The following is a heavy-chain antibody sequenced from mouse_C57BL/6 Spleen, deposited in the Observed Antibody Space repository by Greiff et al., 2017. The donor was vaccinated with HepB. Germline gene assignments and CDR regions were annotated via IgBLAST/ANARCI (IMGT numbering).Heavy chain of an antibody. CDR3: ARNNGSRYIDY. V-gene: IGHV7-3*01. CDR2: IRNKANGYTT. CDR1: GSTFTDYY. D-gene: IGHD1-1*01. Sequence: EVQGVESGGGLVQPGGSLSLSCAASGSTFTDYYMSWVRQPPGKALEWLGFIRNKANGYTTEYSASVKGRFTISRDNSQSILYLQMNALSAEDSATYYCARNNGSRYIDYWGKGTTLTVSS. J-gene: IGHJ2*01.